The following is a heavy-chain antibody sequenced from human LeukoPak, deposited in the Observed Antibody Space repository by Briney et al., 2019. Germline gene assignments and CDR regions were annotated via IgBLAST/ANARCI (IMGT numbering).Heavy chain of an antibody. D-gene: IGHD3-10*01. CDR3: GRDSPLIGRGASGTSGAFDI. CDR1: GGSISSYY. Sequence: SETLSLTCTVSGGSISSYYWSWIRQPPGKGLEWIGYIYYSGSTNYNPSLKSRVTISVDTSKNQFSLKLSSVTAADTAVYYWGRDSPLIGRGASGTSGAFDIWGQGTMVTVSS. J-gene: IGHJ3*02. V-gene: IGHV4-59*01. CDR2: IYYSGST.